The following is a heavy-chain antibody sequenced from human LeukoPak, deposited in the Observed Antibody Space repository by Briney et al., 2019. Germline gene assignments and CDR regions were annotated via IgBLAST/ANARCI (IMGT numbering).Heavy chain of an antibody. CDR2: INHSGST. J-gene: IGHJ4*02. D-gene: IGHD3-22*01. Sequence: SETLSLTCAVYGGSFSGYYWSWIRQPPGKGLEWIGEINHSGSTNYNPSLKSRVTISVDTSKNQFSLKLSSVTAADTAAYYCARGSGYDSSGYYFDYWGQGTLVTVSS. CDR3: ARGSGYDSSGYYFDY. CDR1: GGSFSGYY. V-gene: IGHV4-34*01.